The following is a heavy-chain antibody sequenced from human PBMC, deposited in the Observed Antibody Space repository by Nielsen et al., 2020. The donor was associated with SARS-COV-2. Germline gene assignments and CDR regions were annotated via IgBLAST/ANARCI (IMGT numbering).Heavy chain of an antibody. D-gene: IGHD3-16*01. J-gene: IGHJ4*02. Sequence: SETLSLTCSVSGGSIESYEHYWSWIRQSPGKGLEWIGYIYYSGSTYYNPSLESRVTISVDTSKNQFSLKMSSVTAADTAVYYCARQTLWTYDYWGQGTLVTVSS. V-gene: IGHV4-30-4*01. CDR3: ARQTLWTYDY. CDR1: GGSIESYEHY. CDR2: IYYSGST.